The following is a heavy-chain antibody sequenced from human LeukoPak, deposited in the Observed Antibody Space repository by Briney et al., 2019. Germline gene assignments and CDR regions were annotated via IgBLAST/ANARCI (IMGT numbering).Heavy chain of an antibody. CDR3: ARKIGYCAGIDV. CDR2: IDGGGGT. D-gene: IGHD1-14*01. Sequence: GGSLRLLCGASGFTFRSFAMSWVRQAPGKGMEWVSYIDGGGGTYYTDSVMARFTNTRNNSMSTVYLQMNSLRADDTAVDHCARKIGYCAGIDVWGRGTMVTVSS. J-gene: IGHJ3*01. CDR1: GFTFRSFA. V-gene: IGHV3-23*01.